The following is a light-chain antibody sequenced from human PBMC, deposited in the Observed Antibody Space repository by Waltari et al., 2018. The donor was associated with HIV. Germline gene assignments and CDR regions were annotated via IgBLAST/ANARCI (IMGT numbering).Light chain of an antibody. CDR1: SSDVGRYDL. V-gene: IGLV2-23*02. Sequence: QSALTQPASVSGSPGQSITISCTGTSSDVGRYDLVSWYQQHPGKAPKLMIYEVSKRPSGVSNRFSGSKSGNTASLTISGLQAEDEGDYYCCSYATSSTLFGGGTKVTVL. J-gene: IGLJ2*01. CDR2: EVS. CDR3: CSYATSSTL.